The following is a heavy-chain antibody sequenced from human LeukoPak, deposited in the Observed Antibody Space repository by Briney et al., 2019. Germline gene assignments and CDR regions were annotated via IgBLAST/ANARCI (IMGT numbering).Heavy chain of an antibody. V-gene: IGHV3-74*01. CDR2: INGDGSST. D-gene: IGHD3-10*01. Sequence: GGSLRLSCAASGFTSSSYWMHWVHQAPGKGLVWVSRINGDGSSTTYADSVKGRFTISRDNAKNTLYLQMNSLRVEDTAVYYCARARGSYFDYWGQGTLVTVSS. J-gene: IGHJ4*02. CDR3: ARARGSYFDY. CDR1: GFTSSSYW.